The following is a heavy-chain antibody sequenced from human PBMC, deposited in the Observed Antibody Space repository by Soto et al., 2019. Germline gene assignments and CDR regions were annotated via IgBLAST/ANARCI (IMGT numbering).Heavy chain of an antibody. J-gene: IGHJ4*02. CDR1: GGSISSGGYY. D-gene: IGHD3-10*01. CDR2: IYYSGST. Sequence: SETLSLTCTVSGGSISSGGYYWSWIRQHPGKGLEWIGYIYYSGSTYYNPSLKSRVTISVDTSKNQFSLKLSSVTAADTAVYYCARGDVITMVRGVIPYYFDYWGQGTLVTVSS. V-gene: IGHV4-31*03. CDR3: ARGDVITMVRGVIPYYFDY.